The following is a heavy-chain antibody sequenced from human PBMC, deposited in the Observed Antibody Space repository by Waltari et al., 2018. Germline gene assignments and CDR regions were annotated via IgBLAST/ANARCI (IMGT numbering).Heavy chain of an antibody. D-gene: IGHD3-10*01. Sequence: QITLKESGPTLVKPTQTLTLTCTSSAFSIMSSGVGVGCIRQPPGKALEWLGVLYGNDDRRYSPFRKRRVTITKGTSKNQVVFTMTDMDPVDTATYYCAFLPGVSIYFDLWGQGTLVTVSS. CDR3: AFLPGVSIYFDL. CDR2: LYGNDDR. J-gene: IGHJ4*02. V-gene: IGHV2-5*01. CDR1: AFSIMSSGVG.